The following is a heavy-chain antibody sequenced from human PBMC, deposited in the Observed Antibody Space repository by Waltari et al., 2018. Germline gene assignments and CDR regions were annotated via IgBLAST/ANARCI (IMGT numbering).Heavy chain of an antibody. Sequence: PRVRQVRGKGLVWCARTNTDVSATSHACSVECRFTISSDNARNTLELEMNSLRSVDTAVYYCARNWGVGVGANAGACGCWGQGILVTVCS. J-gene: IGHJ4*02. V-gene: IGHV3-74*01. CDR2: TNTDVSAT. D-gene: IGHD2-15*01. CDR3: ARNWGVGVGANAGACGC.